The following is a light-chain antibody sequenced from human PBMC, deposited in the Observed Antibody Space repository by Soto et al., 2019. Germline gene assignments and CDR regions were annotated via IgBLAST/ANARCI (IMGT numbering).Light chain of an antibody. J-gene: IGLJ1*01. CDR1: SSDVGSYNL. CDR3: CSYAGSSIPYF. CDR2: EGS. Sequence: QSALTQPASVSGSPGQSITISCTGTSSDVGSYNLVSWYQQHPGKAPKLMIYEGSKRPSGVSNRFSGSKSGNTASLTISGLQAEDEADYYCCSYAGSSIPYFFGTVTKLTVL. V-gene: IGLV2-23*01.